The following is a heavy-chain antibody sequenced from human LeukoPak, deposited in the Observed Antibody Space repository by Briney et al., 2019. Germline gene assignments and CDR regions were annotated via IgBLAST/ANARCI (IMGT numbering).Heavy chain of an antibody. J-gene: IGHJ6*03. CDR3: TRHLPLGGSYYYYYYMDV. CDR2: IKQDGSEK. D-gene: IGHD3-16*01. Sequence: GGSLRLSCAASGFTFSSYWMSWVRQAPGKGLEWVANIKQDGSEKYYVDSVKGRFTISRDDSKNTAYLQMNSLKTEDTAVYYCTRHLPLGGSYYYYYYMDVWGKGTTVTVSS. CDR1: GFTFSSYW. V-gene: IGHV3-7*03.